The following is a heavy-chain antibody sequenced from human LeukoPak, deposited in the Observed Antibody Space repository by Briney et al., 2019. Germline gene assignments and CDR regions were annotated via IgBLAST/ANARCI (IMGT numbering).Heavy chain of an antibody. V-gene: IGHV4-59*01. Sequence: SETLSLTCTVSGGSISSYYWSWIRQPPGKGLEWIGYIYYSGSTNYNPSLKSRVTISVDTSKNQFSLKLSSVTAADTAVYYCAHLVWEYVGGLDVWGQGTTVTVSS. D-gene: IGHD1-26*01. CDR3: AHLVWEYVGGLDV. J-gene: IGHJ6*02. CDR1: GGSISSYY. CDR2: IYYSGST.